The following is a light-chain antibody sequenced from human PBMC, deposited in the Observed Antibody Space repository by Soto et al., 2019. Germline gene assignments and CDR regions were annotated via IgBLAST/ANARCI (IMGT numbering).Light chain of an antibody. CDR2: SAS. CDR3: QQYNEWPIT. V-gene: IGKV3-15*01. J-gene: IGKJ4*01. Sequence: EIVMTQSPATLSVSPGERATLSCRASQSVSNNLAWYQQKPGQAPRLLIYSASSRATGIPARFSGSASGTEFTLTISSLQSEDFAVYYCQQYNEWPITFGGGTMVETK. CDR1: QSVSNN.